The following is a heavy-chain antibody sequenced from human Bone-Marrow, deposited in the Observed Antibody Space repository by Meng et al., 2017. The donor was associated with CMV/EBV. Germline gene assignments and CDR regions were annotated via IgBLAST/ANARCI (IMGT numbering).Heavy chain of an antibody. Sequence: LRDDYRSWTRQAPGKGLGWVSYISSSGSTIYYADSVKGRFTISRDNAKNSLYLQMNSLRAEDTAVYYCARAHPYDFWSGYYIGWFDPWGQGTLVTVSS. D-gene: IGHD3-3*01. CDR2: ISSSGSTI. J-gene: IGHJ5*02. V-gene: IGHV3-11*01. CDR3: ARAHPYDFWSGYYIGWFDP. CDR1: LRDDY.